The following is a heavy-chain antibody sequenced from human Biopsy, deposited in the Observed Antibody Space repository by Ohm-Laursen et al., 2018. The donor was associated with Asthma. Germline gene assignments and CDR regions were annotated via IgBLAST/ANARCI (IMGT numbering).Heavy chain of an antibody. CDR1: GGSFSGYY. J-gene: IGHJ4*02. Sequence: TLSLTCAVYGGSFSGYYWSWIRQPPGKGLEWIGEINHSGSTNYNPSLKSRVTISVDTSKNQFSLKLSSVTAADTAVYYCARDFVDSAMDYFDYWGQGTLVTVSS. CDR2: INHSGST. V-gene: IGHV4-34*01. CDR3: ARDFVDSAMDYFDY. D-gene: IGHD5-18*01.